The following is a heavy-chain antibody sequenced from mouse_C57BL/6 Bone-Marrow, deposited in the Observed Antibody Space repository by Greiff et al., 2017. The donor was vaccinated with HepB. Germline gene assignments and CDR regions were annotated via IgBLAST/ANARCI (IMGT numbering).Heavy chain of an antibody. D-gene: IGHD1-1*01. CDR1: GYTFTSYW. V-gene: IGHV1-69*01. Sequence: QVQLQQSGAELVMPGASVKLSCKASGYTFTSYWMHWVKQRPGQGLEWIGEIDPSDSYTNYNQKFKGKSTLTVDKSSSTAYMQLSSLTSEDSAVYYCARSLTVGPIDYWGQGTTLTVSS. J-gene: IGHJ2*01. CDR3: ARSLTVGPIDY. CDR2: IDPSDSYT.